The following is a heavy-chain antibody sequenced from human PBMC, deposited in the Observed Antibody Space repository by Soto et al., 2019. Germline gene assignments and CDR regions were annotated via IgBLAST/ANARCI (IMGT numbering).Heavy chain of an antibody. CDR3: VKDKEGRFLEWLLYPFDY. CDR2: ISSNGGST. V-gene: IGHV3-64D*06. D-gene: IGHD3-3*01. Sequence: GGSLRLSCSASGFTFSSYAMHWVRQAPGKGLEYVSAISSNGGSTYYADSVKGRFTISRDNSKNTLYLQMSSLRAEDTAVYYCVKDKEGRFLEWLLYPFDYWGQGTLVTASS. CDR1: GFTFSSYA. J-gene: IGHJ4*02.